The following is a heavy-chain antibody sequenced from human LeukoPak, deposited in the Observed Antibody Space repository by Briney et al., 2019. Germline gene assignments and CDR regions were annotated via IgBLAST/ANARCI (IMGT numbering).Heavy chain of an antibody. CDR1: GVTFSTYG. CDR3: APQSYYWGDNYFDY. J-gene: IGHJ4*02. V-gene: IGHV3-30*02. D-gene: IGHD1-26*01. CDR2: IRYDGSHK. Sequence: PGGSLRLSCAASGVTFSTYGMHWVRQAPGKGLEWVAFIRYDGSHKYYADSVKGRFTISRDNSKNTLYLQMNSLRAEDTAVYYCAPQSYYWGDNYFDYWGQGTLVTVSS.